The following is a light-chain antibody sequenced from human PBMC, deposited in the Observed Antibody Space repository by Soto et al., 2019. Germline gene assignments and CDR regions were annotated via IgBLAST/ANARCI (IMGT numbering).Light chain of an antibody. CDR1: QSVGTW. CDR3: QQYNRNTWS. Sequence: DIQMTQSPSTLSASVGGRVTITCRASQSVGTWVAWYQQKPGKAPKLLIYGASNLESGVPSRFSGSGSGTEFPLTITTIQPDAFATYFCQQYNRNTWSFGPGTKVDIK. CDR2: GAS. J-gene: IGKJ1*01. V-gene: IGKV1-5*01.